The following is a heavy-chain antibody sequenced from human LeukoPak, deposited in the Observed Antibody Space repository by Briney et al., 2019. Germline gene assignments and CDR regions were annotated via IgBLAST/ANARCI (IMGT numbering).Heavy chain of an antibody. J-gene: IGHJ4*02. D-gene: IGHD1-1*01. V-gene: IGHV3-7*04. CDR2: IKQDGSEK. CDR1: GFSVGSRA. Sequence: GGSLRLSCAASGFSVGSRAMSWVRQAPGKGLEWVANIKQDGSEKYYVDSVKGRFTISRDNARNSLYLQMNSLRAEDTAVYYCARGQGVVYFDYWGQGTLVTVSS. CDR3: ARGQGVVYFDY.